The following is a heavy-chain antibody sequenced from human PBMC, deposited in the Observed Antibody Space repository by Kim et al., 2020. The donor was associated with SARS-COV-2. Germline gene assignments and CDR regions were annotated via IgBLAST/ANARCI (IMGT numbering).Heavy chain of an antibody. V-gene: IGHV4-59*13. CDR3: ARVSYGSGSYMPYYGMDV. CDR2: IYYSGST. Sequence: ETLSLTCTVSGGSISSYYWSWIRQPPGKGLEWIGYIYYSGSTNYNPSLKSRVTISVDTSKNQFSLKLSSVTAADTAVYYCARVSYGSGSYMPYYGMDVWGQGTTVTVSS. J-gene: IGHJ6*02. D-gene: IGHD3-10*01. CDR1: GGSISSYY.